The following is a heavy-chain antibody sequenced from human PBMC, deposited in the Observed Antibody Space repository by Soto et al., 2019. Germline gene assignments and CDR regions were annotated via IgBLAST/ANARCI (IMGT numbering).Heavy chain of an antibody. CDR2: INHSGST. CDR3: ARGDSSSLYYYYGVDV. J-gene: IGHJ6*02. D-gene: IGHD6-6*01. Sequence: PSETLSLTCAVYGGSFSGYYWSWIRQPPGKGLEWVGEINHSGSTNYNPSLKSRVTISVDTSKNQLSLKLSSVTAADTAVYYCARGDSSSLYYYYGVDVWGQGTTVTVSS. V-gene: IGHV4-34*01. CDR1: GGSFSGYY.